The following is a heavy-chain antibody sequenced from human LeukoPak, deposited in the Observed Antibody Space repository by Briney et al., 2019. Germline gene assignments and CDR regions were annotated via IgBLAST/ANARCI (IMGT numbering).Heavy chain of an antibody. CDR1: GFTFSSYW. Sequence: GGSLRLSCAASGFTFSSYWMSWVRQAPGKGLEWVSGLNTDGAWIYYADSVKGRFTISRDNSESTLYLQMNSLRVEDTAIYYCAKSTAPCSRGSCYSALESWGQGTLVTVSS. CDR2: LNTDGAWI. V-gene: IGHV3-23*01. J-gene: IGHJ4*02. D-gene: IGHD2-15*01. CDR3: AKSTAPCSRGSCYSALES.